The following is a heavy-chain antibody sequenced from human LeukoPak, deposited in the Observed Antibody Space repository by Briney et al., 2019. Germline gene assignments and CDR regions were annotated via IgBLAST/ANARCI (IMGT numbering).Heavy chain of an antibody. Sequence: GGSLRLSCAASGFTFSSFGMSWVRQAPGQGLEWGSAISGSGRSTSYADSAKGRFTISRNNSKSTLYLQMNSLRAEDTAVYFCASRSVGTSGGGGFYYWGQGALVTVSS. CDR2: ISGSGRST. J-gene: IGHJ4*02. D-gene: IGHD3-16*01. CDR3: ASRSVGTSGGGGFYY. CDR1: GFTFSSFG. V-gene: IGHV3-23*01.